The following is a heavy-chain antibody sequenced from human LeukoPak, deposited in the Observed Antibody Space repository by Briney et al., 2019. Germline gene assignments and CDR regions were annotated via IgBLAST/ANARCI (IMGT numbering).Heavy chain of an antibody. CDR3: ARDRDIVVVPAAAHDY. Sequence: GGSLRLSCAASGFTFSSYGMSWVRQAPGKGLEWVSAISGSGGSTYYADSVKGRFTISRDNAKNSLYLQMNSLRAEDTAVYYCARDRDIVVVPAAAHDYWGQGTLVTVSS. J-gene: IGHJ4*02. V-gene: IGHV3-23*01. CDR1: GFTFSSYG. CDR2: ISGSGGST. D-gene: IGHD2-2*01.